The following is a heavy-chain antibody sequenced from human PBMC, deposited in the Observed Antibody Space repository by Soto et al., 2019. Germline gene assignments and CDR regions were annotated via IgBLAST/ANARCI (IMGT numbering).Heavy chain of an antibody. CDR2: IYYSGST. D-gene: IGHD3-9*01. CDR1: GGSISSSSYY. J-gene: IGHJ4*01. V-gene: IGHV4-39*01. CDR3: ASHDRTYDILNY. Sequence: QLQLQESGPGLVKPSETLSLTCTVSGGSISSSSYYWGWIRQPPGKGLEWIGSIYYSGSTYSNPSPKNRVTIPVDTSKNQFSLKLSSVTAAATAVYYSASHDRTYDILNYWGHGTLVTVSS.